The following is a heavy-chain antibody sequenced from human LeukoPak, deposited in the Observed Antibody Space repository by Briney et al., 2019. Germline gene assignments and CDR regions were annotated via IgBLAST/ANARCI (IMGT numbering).Heavy chain of an antibody. J-gene: IGHJ4*02. CDR1: GFTFSSYA. CDR2: ISGSGGST. Sequence: GSLRLSCAASGFTFSSYAMSWVRQAPGKGLEWVSAISGSGGSTYYADSVKGRFTISRDNSKNTLYLQMNSLRAEDTAVYYCAKDLTMVRGVIIPRGFDYWGQGTLVTVSS. D-gene: IGHD3-10*01. CDR3: AKDLTMVRGVIIPRGFDY. V-gene: IGHV3-23*01.